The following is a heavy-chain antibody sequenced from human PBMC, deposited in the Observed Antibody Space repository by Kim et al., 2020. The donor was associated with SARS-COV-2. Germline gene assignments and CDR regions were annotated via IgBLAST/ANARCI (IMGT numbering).Heavy chain of an antibody. D-gene: IGHD3-22*01. CDR3: ARDLYYYDSSGYYYEDTLDY. CDR2: ISSSSSYI. V-gene: IGHV3-21*01. J-gene: IGHJ4*02. CDR1: GFTFSSYS. Sequence: GGSLRLSCAASGFTFSSYSMNWVRQAPGKGLEWVSSISSSSSYIYYADSVKGRFTISRDNAKNSLYLQMNSLRAEDTAVYYCARDLYYYDSSGYYYEDTLDYWGQGTLVTVSS.